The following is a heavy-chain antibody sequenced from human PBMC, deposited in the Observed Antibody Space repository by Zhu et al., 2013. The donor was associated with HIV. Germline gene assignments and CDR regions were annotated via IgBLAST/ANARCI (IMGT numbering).Heavy chain of an antibody. D-gene: IGHD7-27*01. CDR3: TTELGMRSRGDTFDY. CDR2: IKSKTDGGTT. J-gene: IGHJ4*02. V-gene: IGHV3-15*01. CDR1: GFTFSNAW. Sequence: EVQLVESGGGLVKPGGSLRLSCAASGFTFSNAWMSWVRQAPGKGLEWVGRIKSKTDGGTTDYAAPVKGRFTISRDDSKNTLYLQMNSLKTEDTAVYYCTTELGMRSRGDTFDYWGQGTLVTVSS.